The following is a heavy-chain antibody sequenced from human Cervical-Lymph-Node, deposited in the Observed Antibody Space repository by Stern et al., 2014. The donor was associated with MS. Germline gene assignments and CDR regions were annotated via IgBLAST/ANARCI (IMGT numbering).Heavy chain of an antibody. V-gene: IGHV3-11*06. CDR3: ARAYNWNYPYYYGMDV. CDR1: GFTLTDYY. D-gene: IGHD1-7*01. J-gene: IGHJ6*02. CDR2: ISSSGSNT. Sequence: QVHLVESGGGLVKPGGSLKLSCAASGFTLTDYYVSWVRQAPGKGLECVSYISSSGSNTDYADSVKGRFTISRDNAKNSLYLQMNSLRAEDTAVYYCARAYNWNYPYYYGMDVWGQGTTVTVSS.